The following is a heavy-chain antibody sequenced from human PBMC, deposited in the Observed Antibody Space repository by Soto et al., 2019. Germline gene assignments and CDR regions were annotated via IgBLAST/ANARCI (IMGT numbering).Heavy chain of an antibody. V-gene: IGHV1-69*12. D-gene: IGHD2-2*01. CDR2: IIPIFATP. CDR3: ARCSTRLSKSIAY. CDR1: GGTFSTYV. Sequence: QDHLAQSGAEVKKPGYSVKVSCKASGGTFSTYVISWVRQAPGEGLEWMGGIIPIFATPNYAQQFQGRLTITADESTSTAYMELRSLRSEDTALYYCARCSTRLSKSIAYWGQGTLVTVSS. J-gene: IGHJ4*02.